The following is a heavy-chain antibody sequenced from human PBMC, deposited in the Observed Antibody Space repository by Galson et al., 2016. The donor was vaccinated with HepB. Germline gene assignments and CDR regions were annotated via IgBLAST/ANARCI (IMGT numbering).Heavy chain of an antibody. CDR1: GFTFSSYS. CDR3: ARGDIVGAIFDY. D-gene: IGHD1-26*01. Sequence: ALRLSCAASGFTFSSYSMNWVRPAPGKGLEWVSSISSSSSEIYYADEVKGRFTISRDNAKNSLYLKMNSLRAEDAAVYYCARGDIVGAIFDYWSQGPLVNVSS. V-gene: IGHV3-21*01. CDR2: ISSSSSEI. J-gene: IGHJ4*02.